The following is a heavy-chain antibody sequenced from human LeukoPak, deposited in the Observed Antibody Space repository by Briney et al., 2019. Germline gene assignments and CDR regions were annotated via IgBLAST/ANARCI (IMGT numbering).Heavy chain of an antibody. CDR2: ISAYNGNT. J-gene: IGHJ4*02. D-gene: IGHD2-2*01. V-gene: IGHV1-18*01. CDR3: ARHEYRYCSSTSCPYYFDY. Sequence: ASVKVSCKASGYTFTNYGISWVRQAPGQGLEWMGCISAYNGNTNYAQKLQGRVTMTTDTSTSTAYMELRSLRSDDTAVYYCARHEYRYCSSTSCPYYFDYWGQGTLVTVSS. CDR1: GYTFTNYG.